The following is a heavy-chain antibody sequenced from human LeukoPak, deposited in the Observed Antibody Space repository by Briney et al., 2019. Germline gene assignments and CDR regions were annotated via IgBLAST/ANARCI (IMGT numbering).Heavy chain of an antibody. D-gene: IGHD6-13*01. CDR3: ARFGSSTWYKGAFDI. J-gene: IGHJ3*02. V-gene: IGHV4-34*12. CDR1: GGSFSGYY. CDR2: IVHSGNT. Sequence: PSETLSLTCAVYGGSFSGYYWRWIRQPPGKGLEWIGEIVHSGNTKYNPSLKSRVTISVDTSKNQFSPNLTSVTAADTAVYYCARFGSSTWYKGAFDIWGQGTMVTVAS.